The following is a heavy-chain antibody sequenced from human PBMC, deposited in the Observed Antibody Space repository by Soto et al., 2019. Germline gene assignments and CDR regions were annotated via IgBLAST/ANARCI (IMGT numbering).Heavy chain of an antibody. Sequence: GGSLRLSCAASGLTFSSYWMHWVRQAPGKGLVWVSHINSDGSSTNDADFVKGRFTISRDNYQNILYLQMRSLRVEDTAVYYCARGPSGAYGTSWFDPWGQGTLVTVSS. J-gene: IGHJ5*02. CDR3: ARGPSGAYGTSWFDP. V-gene: IGHV3-74*01. CDR2: INSDGSST. CDR1: GLTFSSYW. D-gene: IGHD4-17*01.